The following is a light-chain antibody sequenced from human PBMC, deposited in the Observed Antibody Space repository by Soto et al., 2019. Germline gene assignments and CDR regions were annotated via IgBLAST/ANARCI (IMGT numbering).Light chain of an antibody. CDR2: SND. CDR3: AAWDDSLLGVV. V-gene: IGLV1-44*01. J-gene: IGLJ2*01. Sequence: QSVLTQPPSASGTPGQTVTISCSGTRSSIGSNTVNWYQQFPGTAPKLLIYSNDLRPSGVPDRISGSKSGTSASLAISGLQSEDEAEYYCAAWDDSLLGVVFGGGTKLTVL. CDR1: RSSIGSNT.